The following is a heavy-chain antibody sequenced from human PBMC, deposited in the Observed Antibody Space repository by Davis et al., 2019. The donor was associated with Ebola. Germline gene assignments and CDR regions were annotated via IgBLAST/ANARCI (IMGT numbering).Heavy chain of an antibody. J-gene: IGHJ3*02. D-gene: IGHD4-17*01. CDR1: GFTFSSYT. V-gene: IGHV3-30*04. CDR3: ARGAYGDYIVKAFDI. Sequence: GGSLRLSCAASGFTFSSYTLHWVRQAPANFLVSVAVISYDGDNNYHADSVQGRFTISRDNSKNTLYLQMNSLRAEDTAIYYCARGAYGDYIVKAFDIWGQGTKVTVSS. CDR2: ISYDGDNN.